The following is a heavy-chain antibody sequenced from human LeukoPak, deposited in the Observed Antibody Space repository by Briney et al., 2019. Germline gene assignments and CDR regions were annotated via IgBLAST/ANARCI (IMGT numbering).Heavy chain of an antibody. CDR3: ARGTYCSSTSCYFAVY. Sequence: GGSLRLSCAASGFTFSSYSMNWVRQAPGKGLEWVSSISSSSSYIYYADSVKGRFTISRDNAKNSLYLQMNSLRAEDTAVYYCARGTYCSSTSCYFAVYWGQGTLVIVSS. V-gene: IGHV3-21*01. J-gene: IGHJ4*02. CDR1: GFTFSSYS. D-gene: IGHD2-2*01. CDR2: ISSSSSYI.